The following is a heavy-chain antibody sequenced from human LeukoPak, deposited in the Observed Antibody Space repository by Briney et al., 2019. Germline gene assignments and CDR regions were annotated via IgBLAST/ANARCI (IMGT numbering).Heavy chain of an antibody. D-gene: IGHD5-24*01. J-gene: IGHJ4*02. CDR1: GFKFNDYT. V-gene: IGHV3-21*01. CDR2: VSFSSTYI. CDR3: ARQRLGYYLDS. Sequence: GGSLPLSCAVSGFKFNDYTTHGLRPAPAKGLAWVSSVSFSSTYIFYADSVEGRFTVSRDNAKNSLYLQMISLGDGDTAVYYCARQRLGYYLDSWGQGTLVTVSS.